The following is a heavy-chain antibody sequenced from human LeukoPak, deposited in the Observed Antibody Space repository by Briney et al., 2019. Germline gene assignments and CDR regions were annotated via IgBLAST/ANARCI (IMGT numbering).Heavy chain of an antibody. Sequence: GGSLRLSCAASGFTFSSYAMSWARQAPGKGLEWVSAISGSGGSTYYADSVKGRFTISRDNSKNTLYLQMNSLRAEDTAVYYCAKDGETLYCSSTSCYLPGWFDPWGQGTLVTVSS. J-gene: IGHJ5*02. V-gene: IGHV3-23*01. CDR2: ISGSGGST. CDR1: GFTFSSYA. CDR3: AKDGETLYCSSTSCYLPGWFDP. D-gene: IGHD2-2*01.